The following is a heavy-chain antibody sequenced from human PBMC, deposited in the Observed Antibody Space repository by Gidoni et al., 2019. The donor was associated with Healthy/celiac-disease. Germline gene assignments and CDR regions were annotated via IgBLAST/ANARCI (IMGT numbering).Heavy chain of an antibody. Sequence: EVQLVESGGGLVKPGGSLRLSREASGLTLSNAWMSWVRQAPGTGLEWVGRINSKTDGGTTDYAAPVKGRFTISRDDSKNTLYLQMNSLKTEDTAVYYCTTGAFDIWGQGTMVTVSS. J-gene: IGHJ3*02. CDR1: GLTLSNAW. CDR2: INSKTDGGTT. V-gene: IGHV3-15*01. CDR3: TTGAFDI.